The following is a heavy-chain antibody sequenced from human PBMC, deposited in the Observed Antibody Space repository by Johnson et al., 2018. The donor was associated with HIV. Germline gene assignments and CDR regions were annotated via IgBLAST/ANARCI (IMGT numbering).Heavy chain of an antibody. Sequence: QLVESGGGVVQPGRSLRLSCAASGFTFSSYAMHWVRQAPGKGLEWVSGISWNSGSIGYADSVKGRFTISRDNSKNTLYLQMNSLRAEDTAVYYCANLGYSSSWDYDGFDIWGQGTMVTVSS. CDR2: ISWNSGSI. CDR1: GFTFSSYA. V-gene: IGHV3-9*01. CDR3: ANLGYSSSWDYDGFDI. D-gene: IGHD6-13*01. J-gene: IGHJ3*02.